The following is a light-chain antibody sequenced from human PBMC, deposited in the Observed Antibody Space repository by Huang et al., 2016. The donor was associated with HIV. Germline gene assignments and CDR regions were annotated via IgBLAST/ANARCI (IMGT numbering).Light chain of an antibody. V-gene: IGKV1-39*01. J-gene: IGKJ2*01. Sequence: DMRMTQSPSSLSAPVGDRVTITCRASQSIATYVNWYQHKPRKAPKRLIYSASVLQSGVPSRFSGSGSGTDFTLTISSLQAEDFATYYCQQSFKTPYTFGQGTNLEIK. CDR1: QSIATY. CDR2: SAS. CDR3: QQSFKTPYT.